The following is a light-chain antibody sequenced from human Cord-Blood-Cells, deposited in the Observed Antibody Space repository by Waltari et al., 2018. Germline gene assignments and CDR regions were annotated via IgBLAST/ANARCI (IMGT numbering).Light chain of an antibody. CDR2: DAS. CDR1: QSVSSY. CDR3: QQRSNWPPA. V-gene: IGKV3-11*01. J-gene: IGKJ5*01. Sequence: EIVLTQSPATLSLSPGDRATLSCRASQSVSSYLAWYQQKPGQAPRLLIYDASNRATAIPARFSGSGSGTDSTLTLSSLEPEDFAVYYCQQRSNWPPAFGPGTRLEIK.